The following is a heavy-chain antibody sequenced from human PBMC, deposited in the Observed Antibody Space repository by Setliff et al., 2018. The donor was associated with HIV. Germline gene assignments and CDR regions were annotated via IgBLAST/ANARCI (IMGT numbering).Heavy chain of an antibody. J-gene: IGHJ4*02. Sequence: SETLSLTCTVSGGSISSGGYYWSWIRQHPGKGLEWIGYIHYSGNTYNNPSLNSRISISVDMSKNKFSLKPSSLTAADTAVYYCARGGLGVVTSFDSWGPGTLVTVS. CDR1: GGSISSGGYY. CDR3: ARGGLGVVTSFDS. D-gene: IGHD3-3*01. CDR2: IHYSGNT. V-gene: IGHV4-31*03.